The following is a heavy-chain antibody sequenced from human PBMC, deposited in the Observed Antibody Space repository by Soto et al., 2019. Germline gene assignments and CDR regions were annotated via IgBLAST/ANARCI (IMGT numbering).Heavy chain of an antibody. CDR1: GFTFDDYA. CDR3: AKTLRGGYYGSGLDF. D-gene: IGHD3-10*01. CDR2: IDWNSGSI. Sequence: EVQLVESGGGLVQPGRSLRLSCAASGFTFDDYALHWVRQAPGKGLEWVSGIDWNSGSIDYADSVKGRFTISRDNAKNSLYLQMNSLRAEDTALYYCAKTLRGGYYGSGLDFWGQGTLVTVSS. J-gene: IGHJ4*02. V-gene: IGHV3-9*01.